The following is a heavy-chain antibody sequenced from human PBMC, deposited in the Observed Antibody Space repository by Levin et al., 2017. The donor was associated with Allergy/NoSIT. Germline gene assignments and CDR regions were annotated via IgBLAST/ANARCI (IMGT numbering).Heavy chain of an antibody. CDR3: AKAGGSSTLDY. CDR1: GFTFSSYG. Sequence: GGSLRLSCAASGFTFSSYGMHWVRQAPGKGLEWVAVISYDGSNKYYADSVKGRFTISRDNSKNTLYLQMNSLRAEDTAVYYCAKAGGSSTLDYWGQGTLVTVSS. CDR2: ISYDGSNK. J-gene: IGHJ4*02. V-gene: IGHV3-30*18. D-gene: IGHD6-6*01.